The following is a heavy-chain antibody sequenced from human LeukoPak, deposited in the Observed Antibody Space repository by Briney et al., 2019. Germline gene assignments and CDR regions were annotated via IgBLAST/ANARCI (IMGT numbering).Heavy chain of an antibody. J-gene: IGHJ4*02. Sequence: SVKVSCKAYGGTFSSYAISWVRQAPGQGLESMGGIIPIFGTANYAQKFQGRVTITADESTSTAYMELSSLRSEDTAVYYCARSTVALGYFDYWGQGTLVTVSS. D-gene: IGHD4-23*01. CDR3: ARSTVALGYFDY. CDR1: GGTFSSYA. V-gene: IGHV1-69*13. CDR2: IIPIFGTA.